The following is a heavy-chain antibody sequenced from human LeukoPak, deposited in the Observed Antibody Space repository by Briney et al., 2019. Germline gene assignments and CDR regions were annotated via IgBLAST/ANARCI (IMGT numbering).Heavy chain of an antibody. Sequence: GGSLRLSCAASGFTFSSYGVHWVRQAPGKGLEWVAVISYDGSNKYYADSVKGRFTISRDNSKNTLYLQMNSLRAEDTAVYYCATDDEANYDFWSGYLRSSDYWGQGTLVTVSS. D-gene: IGHD3-3*01. CDR1: GFTFSSYG. CDR3: ATDDEANYDFWSGYLRSSDY. V-gene: IGHV3-30*03. CDR2: ISYDGSNK. J-gene: IGHJ4*02.